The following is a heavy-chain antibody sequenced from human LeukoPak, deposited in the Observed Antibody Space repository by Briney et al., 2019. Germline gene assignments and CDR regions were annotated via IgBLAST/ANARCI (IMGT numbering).Heavy chain of an antibody. Sequence: GGSLRLSCAASGFTFSSYSMNWVRQAPGKGLEWVSYISSSSSTIYYADSVKGRFTISRDNAKNSLYLQMNSLRAEDTAVYYCARDQGGYYYDSSGYFFDYWGQGTLVTVSS. D-gene: IGHD3-22*01. V-gene: IGHV3-48*01. CDR1: GFTFSSYS. CDR3: ARDQGGYYYDSSGYFFDY. J-gene: IGHJ4*02. CDR2: ISSSSSTI.